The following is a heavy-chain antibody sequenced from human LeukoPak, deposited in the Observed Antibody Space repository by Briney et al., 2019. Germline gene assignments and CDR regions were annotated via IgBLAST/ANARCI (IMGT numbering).Heavy chain of an antibody. Sequence: SETLSLTCTVSGYSISSGYYWGWIRQPPGKGLEWIGSIYHSGSTNYNPSLKSRVTISVDTSKNQFSLKLSSVTAADTAVYYCARGFVDNWNYYYYYMDVWGKGTTVTVSS. CDR2: IYHSGST. CDR1: GYSISSGYY. J-gene: IGHJ6*03. V-gene: IGHV4-38-2*02. D-gene: IGHD1-20*01. CDR3: ARGFVDNWNYYYYYMDV.